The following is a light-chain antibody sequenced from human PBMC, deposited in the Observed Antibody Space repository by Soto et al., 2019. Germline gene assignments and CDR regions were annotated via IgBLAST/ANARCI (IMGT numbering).Light chain of an antibody. J-gene: IGKJ2*01. CDR3: QQSHSAPYT. Sequence: DIVLTQSPATLSLSPGERATLSCRASQSVGNYLLWFQQKPGQAPRLLIYDASNRASGIPARFSGSRSGTDFTLTISGLQPEDFATYYCQQSHSAPYTFGQGTKLEI. CDR2: DAS. V-gene: IGKV3-11*01. CDR1: QSVGNY.